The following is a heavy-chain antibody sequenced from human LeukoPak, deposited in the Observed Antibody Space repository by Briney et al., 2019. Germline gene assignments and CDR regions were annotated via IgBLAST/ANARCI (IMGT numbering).Heavy chain of an antibody. V-gene: IGHV3-7*01. J-gene: IGHJ4*02. Sequence: GGSLRLSCAASGFTFSSYAMSWVRQAPGKGLEWVANIRGDGIVKCSLDSVRGRFTISRDNAKNSLFLQMNSLRTEDTAVYYCATYNEGCGSASCYFHYWGQGALVTVAS. CDR2: IRGDGIVK. CDR1: GFTFSSYA. CDR3: ATYNEGCGSASCYFHY. D-gene: IGHD2-2*01.